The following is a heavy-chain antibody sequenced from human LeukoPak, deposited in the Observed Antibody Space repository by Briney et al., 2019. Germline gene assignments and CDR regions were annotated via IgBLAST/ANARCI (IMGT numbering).Heavy chain of an antibody. V-gene: IGHV4-39*02. J-gene: IGHJ5*02. CDR1: GGSISSSSYY. D-gene: IGHD6-19*01. CDR2: IYYSGST. Sequence: SETLSLTCTVSGGSISSSSYYWGWIRQPPGKGLEWIGSIYYSGSTYYNPSLKSRVTISVDTSKNQFSLKLSSVTAADTAVYYCARELAVAPNWFDPRGQGTLVTVSS. CDR3: ARELAVAPNWFDP.